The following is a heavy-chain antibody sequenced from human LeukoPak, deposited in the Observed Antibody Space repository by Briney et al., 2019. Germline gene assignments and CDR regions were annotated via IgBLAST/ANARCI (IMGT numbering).Heavy chain of an antibody. CDR1: GYTLTDYC. Sequence: ASVKVFCKASGYTLTDYCLNWVRQAPGQGLEWMGRHLPNSDGTAYAQMFQGRVTMTRDTSISTAYMELSRLRFDDTAVYYCLVDGSGTYTGLDHWGQGTLVAVSS. V-gene: IGHV1-2*06. D-gene: IGHD3-10*01. CDR2: HLPNSDGT. J-gene: IGHJ4*02. CDR3: LVDGSGTYTGLDH.